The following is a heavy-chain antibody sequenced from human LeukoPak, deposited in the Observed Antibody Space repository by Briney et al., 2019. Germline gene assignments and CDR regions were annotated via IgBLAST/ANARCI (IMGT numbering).Heavy chain of an antibody. D-gene: IGHD6-6*01. V-gene: IGHV3-30-3*01. Sequence: GGSLRLSCAASGFMFSSNWMSWVRQAPGKGLEWVAIISYDGSNKYYADSVKGRFTISRDNSKSTLYLQMNSLRAEDTAVYYCARSKSSSSPNFDYWGQGTLVTVSS. CDR2: ISYDGSNK. J-gene: IGHJ4*02. CDR1: GFMFSSNW. CDR3: ARSKSSSSPNFDY.